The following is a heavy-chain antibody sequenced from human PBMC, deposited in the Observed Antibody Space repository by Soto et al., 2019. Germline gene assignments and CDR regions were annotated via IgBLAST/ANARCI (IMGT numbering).Heavy chain of an antibody. J-gene: IGHJ6*02. D-gene: IGHD3-3*01. V-gene: IGHV4-59*01. CDR1: GGSISSYY. CDR3: ARTHFNYDFWSGYYGYYYYGMDV. Sequence: SETLSLTCTVSGGSISSYYWSWIRQPPGKGLEWIGYIYYSGSTSYNPSLKSRVTISVDTSKNQFSLKLSSVTAADTAVYYCARTHFNYDFWSGYYGYYYYGMDVWGQGTTVT. CDR2: IYYSGST.